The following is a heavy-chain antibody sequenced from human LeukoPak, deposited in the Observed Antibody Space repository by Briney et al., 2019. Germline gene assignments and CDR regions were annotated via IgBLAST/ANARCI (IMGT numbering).Heavy chain of an antibody. CDR2: IIPIFGTA. Sequence: SVKVSCKASGGTFTSYAISWVRQAPGQGLEWMGGIIPIFGTANYAQKFQGRVTITADESTSTAYMELSSLRSEDTAVYYCARGYSYGYDSDSGFDYWGQGTLVTVSS. CDR1: GGTFTSYA. D-gene: IGHD5-18*01. V-gene: IGHV1-69*13. J-gene: IGHJ4*02. CDR3: ARGYSYGYDSDSGFDY.